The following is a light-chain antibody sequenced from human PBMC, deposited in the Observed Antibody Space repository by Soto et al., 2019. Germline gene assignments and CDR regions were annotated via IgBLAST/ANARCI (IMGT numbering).Light chain of an antibody. Sequence: SYELTQPPSVSVAQETTATITCGGTNLGDKSVHWYRQKPGQAPVLLISYDSDRPSGIPERFSGSNSGNTATLTISRVEAGDDADYYCQVWDIMTDNYVFGGGTKVTVL. V-gene: IGLV3-21*04. CDR2: YDS. CDR3: QVWDIMTDNYV. CDR1: NLGDKS. J-gene: IGLJ1*01.